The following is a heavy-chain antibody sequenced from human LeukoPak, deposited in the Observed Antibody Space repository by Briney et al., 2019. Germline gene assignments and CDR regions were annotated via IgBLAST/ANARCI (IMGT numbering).Heavy chain of an antibody. CDR1: GGCISSSPYY. D-gene: IGHD6-19*01. V-gene: IGHV4-39*01. CDR2: IYSSGST. CDR3: ATYSSGWYYFDY. Sequence: SETLSLTCTVSGGCISSSPYYWTWIRQPPGKGLEWIGNIYSSGSTYYNPSLKSRVTISVDTSKNQFPLKLSSVTAADTAVYYCATYSSGWYYFDYWGQGTLVTVSS. J-gene: IGHJ4*02.